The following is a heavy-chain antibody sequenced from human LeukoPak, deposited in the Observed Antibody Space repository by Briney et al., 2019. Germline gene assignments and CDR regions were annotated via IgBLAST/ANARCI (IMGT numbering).Heavy chain of an antibody. J-gene: IGHJ4*02. CDR2: IYHSGDT. D-gene: IGHD1-26*01. V-gene: IGHV4-39*01. CDR1: GDSIDSSTYF. CDR3: ARRGVGASPFDF. Sequence: SETLSLTCTVSGDSIDSSTYFWGWTRQSPGKGLEWIATIYHSGDTFYTPSLQSRVTISVDIIKNQFSLKVNSVTAADTAVYYCARRGVGASPFDFWGQGTLVTVS.